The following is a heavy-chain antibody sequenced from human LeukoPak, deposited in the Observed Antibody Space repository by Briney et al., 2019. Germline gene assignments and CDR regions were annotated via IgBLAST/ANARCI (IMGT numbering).Heavy chain of an antibody. CDR3: ARGRDPY. Sequence: SETLSLTCAVSGGSFSGYYWTWIRQPPGRGLEWIGEINHSGSTNYNPSLKSRVTISVDTSKSQFSLKLNSVTAADTAMHYCARGRDPYWGQGTLVTVSS. V-gene: IGHV4-34*01. CDR1: GGSFSGYY. J-gene: IGHJ4*02. D-gene: IGHD5-24*01. CDR2: INHSGST.